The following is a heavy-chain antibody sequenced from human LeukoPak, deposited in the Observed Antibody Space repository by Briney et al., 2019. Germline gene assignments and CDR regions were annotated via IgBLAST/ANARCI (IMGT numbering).Heavy chain of an antibody. CDR1: GFTFSAYA. V-gene: IGHV3-23*01. CDR3: ARGYGSGWYKFDY. CDR2: IDGSGDKT. J-gene: IGHJ4*02. D-gene: IGHD6-19*01. Sequence: GGSLRLSCITSGFTFSAYAMTWVRQAPGQGLEWISSIDGSGDKTYYGDSVKGRFTISRDNSKNTLYLQMNSLRAEDTAVYYCARGYGSGWYKFDYWGQGTLVTVSS.